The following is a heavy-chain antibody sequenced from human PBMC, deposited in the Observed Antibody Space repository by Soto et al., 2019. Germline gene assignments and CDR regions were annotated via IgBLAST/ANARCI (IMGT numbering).Heavy chain of an antibody. CDR3: ARDIVLMVYAPYNWFDP. Sequence: PGGSLRLSCAASGFTFSSHGMHWVRQAPGKGLEWVAVISYDGSNKYYADSVKGRFTISRDNSKNTLYLQMNSLRAEDTAVYYCARDIVLMVYAPYNWFDPWGQGTLVTVSS. CDR1: GFTFSSHG. V-gene: IGHV3-30*03. J-gene: IGHJ5*02. CDR2: ISYDGSNK. D-gene: IGHD2-8*01.